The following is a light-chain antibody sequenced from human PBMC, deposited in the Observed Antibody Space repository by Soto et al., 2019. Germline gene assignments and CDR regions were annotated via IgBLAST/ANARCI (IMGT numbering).Light chain of an antibody. CDR3: QQYNDYPLT. V-gene: IGKV1-16*02. CDR2: AAS. Sequence: DIQMTQSPSSLSASVGDRVTITCRASQGINNHLAWFQQKPGEAPKSLIYAASSLQSGVPSKFSGSGSGTDFTLTISSLQPDDFATYYCQQYNDYPLTFGGGTKVEIK. CDR1: QGINNH. J-gene: IGKJ4*01.